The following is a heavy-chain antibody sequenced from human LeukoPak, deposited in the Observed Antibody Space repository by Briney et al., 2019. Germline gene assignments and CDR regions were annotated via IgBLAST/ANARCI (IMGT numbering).Heavy chain of an antibody. CDR2: IYYSGST. Sequence: PSETLSLTCTVSGGSISSYYWSWIRQPPGKGLEWIGYIYYSGSTNYNPSLKSRVTISVDTPKNQFSLKLSSVTAADTAVYYCARDYGGNLGYWGQGTLVTVSS. CDR1: GGSISSYY. J-gene: IGHJ4*02. CDR3: ARDYGGNLGY. V-gene: IGHV4-59*01. D-gene: IGHD4-23*01.